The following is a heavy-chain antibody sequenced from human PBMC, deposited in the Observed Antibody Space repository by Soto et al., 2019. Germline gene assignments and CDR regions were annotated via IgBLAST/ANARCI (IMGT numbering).Heavy chain of an antibody. J-gene: IGHJ6*02. CDR3: TTTQGGYDFWTGYLNNYYYYYGMDV. CDR1: GFTFSNAW. D-gene: IGHD3-3*01. Sequence: VGSLRLSCAVSGFTFSNAWMNWVRQAPGKGLEWVGRIKSKTDGGTTDYAAPVKGRFTISRDDSKNTLYLQMNSLKTEDTAVYYCTTTQGGYDFWTGYLNNYYYYYGMDVWGQGTTVTVSS. V-gene: IGHV3-15*07. CDR2: IKSKTDGGTT.